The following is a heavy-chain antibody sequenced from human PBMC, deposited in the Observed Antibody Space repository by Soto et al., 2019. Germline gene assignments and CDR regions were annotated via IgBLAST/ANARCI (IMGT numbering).Heavy chain of an antibody. CDR1: GGSVSSGSYY. J-gene: IGHJ4*02. V-gene: IGHV4-61*01. D-gene: IGHD5-18*01. CDR3: ARDHWPPSGSYGYDY. CDR2: IYYSGST. Sequence: PSETLSLTCTVSGGSVSSGSYYWSWIRQPPGKGLEWIGYIYYSGSTNYNPSLKSRVTISVDTSKNQFSLKLSSVTAADTAVYYCARDHWPPSGSYGYDYWGQGTLVTVSS.